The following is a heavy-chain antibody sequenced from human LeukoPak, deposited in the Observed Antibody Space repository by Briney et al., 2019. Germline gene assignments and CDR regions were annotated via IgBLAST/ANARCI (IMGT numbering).Heavy chain of an antibody. V-gene: IGHV1-2*02. CDR2: INPNSGGT. CDR3: ARMHNWNQEAGYYFDY. Sequence: ASVKVSCKASGYTFTGYYMHWVRQAPGQGLEWMGWINPNSGGTNYAQKFQGRVTMTRDTSISTAYMELSRLRSDDTAVYYCARMHNWNQEAGYYFDYWGQGTLVTVSS. D-gene: IGHD1-1*01. J-gene: IGHJ4*02. CDR1: GYTFTGYY.